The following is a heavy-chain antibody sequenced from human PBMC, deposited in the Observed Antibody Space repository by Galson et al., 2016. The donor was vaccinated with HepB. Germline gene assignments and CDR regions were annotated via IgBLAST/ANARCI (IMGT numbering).Heavy chain of an antibody. CDR2: IKEDGDEE. J-gene: IGHJ4*02. CDR3: AKGPPNLAY. CDR1: GFTFSTFG. V-gene: IGHV3-7*03. Sequence: SLRLSCAASGFTFSTFGMHWVRQAPGKGLEWVANIKEDGDEEFYVDSVKGRFTISRDNAKNSLFLQMNSLTTHDTAVYYCAKGPPNLAYWGQGALVTVSS.